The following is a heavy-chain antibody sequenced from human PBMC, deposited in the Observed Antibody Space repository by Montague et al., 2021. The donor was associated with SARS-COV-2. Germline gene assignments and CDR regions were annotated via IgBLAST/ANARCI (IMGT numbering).Heavy chain of an antibody. CDR1: GGSISSSGYY. Sequence: SETLSLTCTVSGGSISSSGYYWGWIRQPPGKGLEWIGSIYYSGSTYYNPSLKSRVTISVDTSKNQFSLKLSSVTAADTAVYYCARQGDQLLLEYRFDPWGQGTLVTVSS. D-gene: IGHD2-2*01. CDR3: ARQGDQLLLEYRFDP. J-gene: IGHJ5*02. CDR2: IYYSGST. V-gene: IGHV4-39*01.